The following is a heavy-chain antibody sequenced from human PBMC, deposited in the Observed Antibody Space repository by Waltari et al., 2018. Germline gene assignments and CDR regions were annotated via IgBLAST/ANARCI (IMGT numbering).Heavy chain of an antibody. CDR1: GGSLSRGDYY. CDR2: IYYSGST. CDR3: ARDLRGDSNWYFDL. J-gene: IGHJ2*01. V-gene: IGHV4-30-4*08. Sequence: QVQLQESGPGLVKPSQTLSLTCPVSGGSLSRGDYYWNWLRQPPGKGLEWIGYIYYSGSTYYNPSLKSRVTISVDTSKNQFSLKLSSVTAADTAVYYCARDLRGDSNWYFDLWGRGTLVTVSS. D-gene: IGHD2-21*02.